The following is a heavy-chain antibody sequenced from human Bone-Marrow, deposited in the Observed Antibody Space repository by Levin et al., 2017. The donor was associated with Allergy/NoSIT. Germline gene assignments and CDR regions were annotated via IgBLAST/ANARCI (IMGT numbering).Heavy chain of an antibody. D-gene: IGHD5-18*01. Sequence: ASVKVSCKASGYTFSIYSITWVRQAPGQGLEYMGWISAYNGNTNYAQKLQGRVTMTTDTSTSTAYMELRSLRSDDTAVYYCARGDTTTPLHYWGQGTLVTVSS. CDR2: ISAYNGNT. CDR3: ARGDTTTPLHY. V-gene: IGHV1-18*01. J-gene: IGHJ4*02. CDR1: GYTFSIYS.